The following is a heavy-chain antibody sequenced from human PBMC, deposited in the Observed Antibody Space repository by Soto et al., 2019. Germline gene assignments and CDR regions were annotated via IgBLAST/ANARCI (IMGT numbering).Heavy chain of an antibody. D-gene: IGHD3-3*01. J-gene: IGHJ5*02. CDR2: IRSKAYGGTT. V-gene: IGHV3-49*03. CDR1: GFTFGDYA. CDR3: TRDPAYYDFWSPQGGWFDP. Sequence: GGSLRLSCTASGFTFGDYAMSWFRQAPGKGLEWVGFIRSKAYGGTTEYAASVKGRFTISRDDSKSIAYLQMNSLKTEDTAVYYCTRDPAYYDFWSPQGGWFDPWGQGTLVTVSS.